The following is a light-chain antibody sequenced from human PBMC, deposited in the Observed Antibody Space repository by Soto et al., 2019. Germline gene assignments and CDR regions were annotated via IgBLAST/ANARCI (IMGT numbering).Light chain of an antibody. V-gene: IGLV2-14*01. CDR3: SSYTSTNALV. J-gene: IGLJ1*01. CDR2: EVS. CDR1: SSDVGGYNY. Sequence: QSVLTQPASVSGSPGQPITIPCTGTSSDVGGYNYVSWYQQHPGKAPKVMIYEVSNRPSGVSNRFSGSKSGDMASLTISGLQAEDEADYYCSSYTSTNALVFGTGTKLTVL.